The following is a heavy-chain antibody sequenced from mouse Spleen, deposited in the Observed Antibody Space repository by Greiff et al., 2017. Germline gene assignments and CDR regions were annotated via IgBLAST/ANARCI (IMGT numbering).Heavy chain of an antibody. J-gene: IGHJ3*01. V-gene: IGHV6-6*01. CDR2: IRNKANNHAT. CDR3: TPLTTATQAWFAY. CDR1: GFTFSDAW. D-gene: IGHD1-2*01. Sequence: EVKLMESGGGLVQPGGSMKLSCAASGFTFSDAWMDWVRQSPEKGLEWVAEIRNKANNHATYYAESVKGRFTISRDDSKSSVYLQMNSLRAEDTGIYYCTPLTTATQAWFAYWGQGTLVTVSA.